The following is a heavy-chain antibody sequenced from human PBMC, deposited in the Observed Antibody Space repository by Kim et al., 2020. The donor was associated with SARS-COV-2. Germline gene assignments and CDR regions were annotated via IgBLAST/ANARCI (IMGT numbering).Heavy chain of an antibody. Sequence: TPSLKSRVTISVDTSKNQFSLKLSSVTAADTAVYYCARRLSYGDSYYFDYWGQGTLVTVSS. CDR3: ARRLSYGDSYYFDY. D-gene: IGHD5-18*01. J-gene: IGHJ4*02. V-gene: IGHV4-39*01.